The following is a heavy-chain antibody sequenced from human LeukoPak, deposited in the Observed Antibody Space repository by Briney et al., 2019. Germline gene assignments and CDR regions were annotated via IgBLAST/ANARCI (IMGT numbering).Heavy chain of an antibody. V-gene: IGHV4-59*08. CDR1: GDSINAYY. Sequence: SPSETLSLTCTVSGDSINAYYWGWIRQPPGKGLEWIGYIYFSGTTKYNPSLESRVTISVDTSKNQFSLKLSSVTAADTAVYYCARRRAEGGRNGHYNWFDPWGQGILVTVSS. J-gene: IGHJ5*02. CDR2: IYFSGTT. CDR3: ARRRAEGGRNGHYNWFDP. D-gene: IGHD2-8*01.